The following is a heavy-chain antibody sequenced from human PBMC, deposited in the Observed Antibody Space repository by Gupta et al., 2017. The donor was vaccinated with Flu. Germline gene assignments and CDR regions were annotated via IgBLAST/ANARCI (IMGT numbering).Heavy chain of an antibody. CDR3: AREKYCSTTSCYRWFDP. J-gene: IGHJ5*02. D-gene: IGHD2-2*02. CDR2: INPHSGGT. V-gene: IGHV1-2*06. CDR1: GYTFTGYY. Sequence: QVQLVQSGAAATKPGASVKVSFQASGYTFTGYYIHWVRQAPGQGLEWMGRINPHSGGTNDEQKFQGRVTMTRDTSISTAYMELSRLRSDDTAVYYCAREKYCSTTSCYRWFDPWGQGTLVTVSS.